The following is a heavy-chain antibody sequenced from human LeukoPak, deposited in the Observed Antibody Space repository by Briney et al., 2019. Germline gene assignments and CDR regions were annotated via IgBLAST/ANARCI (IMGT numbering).Heavy chain of an antibody. V-gene: IGHV4-34*01. Sequence: SETLSLTCAVYGGSFSGYYWSWIRQPPGKGLEWIGEINHSGSTNYNPSLKSRVTISVDTSKNQFSLKLSSVTAADTAVYYCARVDTMVRGAISLGFQHRGQGTLVTVSS. J-gene: IGHJ1*01. CDR1: GGSFSGYY. D-gene: IGHD3-10*01. CDR3: ARVDTMVRGAISLGFQH. CDR2: INHSGST.